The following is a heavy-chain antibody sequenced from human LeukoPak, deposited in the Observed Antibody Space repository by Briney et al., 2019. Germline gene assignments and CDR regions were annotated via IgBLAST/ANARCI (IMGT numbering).Heavy chain of an antibody. D-gene: IGHD3-10*01. CDR2: ISSSGSTI. Sequence: TGGSLRLSCAASGFTFSSYAMSWVRQAPGKGLEWVSYISSSGSTIYYADSVKGRFTISRDNAKNSLYLQMNSLRAEDTAVYYCARDPLPVRGVIIIVEDYWGQGTLVTVSS. CDR1: GFTFSSYA. J-gene: IGHJ4*02. CDR3: ARDPLPVRGVIIIVEDY. V-gene: IGHV3-48*04.